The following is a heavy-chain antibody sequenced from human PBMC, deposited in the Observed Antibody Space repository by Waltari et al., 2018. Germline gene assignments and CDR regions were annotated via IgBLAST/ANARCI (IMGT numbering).Heavy chain of an antibody. V-gene: IGHV4-4*07. D-gene: IGHD1-26*01. CDR3: ARDVPLYSGSSPYNWFDP. J-gene: IGHJ5*02. CDR1: GGSISSYY. CDR2: IYTSGST. Sequence: QVQLQESGPGLVKPSETLSLTCTVSGGSISSYYWSWIRQPAGKGLEWIGRIYTSGSTNYNPSLKSRVTMSVDTSKNQFSLKLSSVTAADTAVYYCARDVPLYSGSSPYNWFDPWGQGTLVTVSS.